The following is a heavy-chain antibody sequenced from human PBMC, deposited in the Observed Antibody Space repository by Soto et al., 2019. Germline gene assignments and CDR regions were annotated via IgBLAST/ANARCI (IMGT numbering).Heavy chain of an antibody. V-gene: IGHV1-24*01. D-gene: IGHD3-10*01. CDR2: FDPEDGET. CDR1: GYTLTELS. Sequence: GASVKVSCKVSGYTLTELSMHWVRQAPGKGLEWMGGFDPEDGETIYAQKFQGRVTMTEDTSTDTAYMELSSLRSEDTAVYYCATSGGLTGFRYYFDYWGQGTLVTVSS. CDR3: ATSGGLTGFRYYFDY. J-gene: IGHJ4*02.